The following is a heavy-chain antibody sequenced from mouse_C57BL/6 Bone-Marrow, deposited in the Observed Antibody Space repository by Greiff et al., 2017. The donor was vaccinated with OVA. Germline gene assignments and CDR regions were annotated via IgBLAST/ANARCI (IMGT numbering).Heavy chain of an antibody. CDR1: GYTFTDYN. CDR3: ARYYYGLYAMDY. Sequence: EVQLQQSGPELVKPGASVKIPCKASGYTFTDYNMDWVKQSHGKSLAWIGDINPNNGGTIYNQKFKGKATLTVDKSSSTAYMELRSLTSEDTAVYYCARYYYGLYAMDYWGQGTSVTVSS. V-gene: IGHV1-18*01. D-gene: IGHD1-1*01. J-gene: IGHJ4*01. CDR2: INPNNGGT.